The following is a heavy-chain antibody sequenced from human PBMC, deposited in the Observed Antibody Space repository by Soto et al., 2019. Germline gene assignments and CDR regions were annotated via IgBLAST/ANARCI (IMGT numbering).Heavy chain of an antibody. D-gene: IGHD2-15*01. CDR1: GYTFTSYG. V-gene: IGHV1-18*01. J-gene: IGHJ4*02. Sequence: QVQLVQSGAEVKKPGASVKVSCKASGYTFTSYGISWVRQAPGQGLEWMGWISAYNGNTNYAQKLQGRVTMTTDTSTSTVYMELRSLRSDDTAVYYCARVSSDIVVVVAAEPDYWGQGTLVTVSS. CDR3: ARVSSDIVVVVAAEPDY. CDR2: ISAYNGNT.